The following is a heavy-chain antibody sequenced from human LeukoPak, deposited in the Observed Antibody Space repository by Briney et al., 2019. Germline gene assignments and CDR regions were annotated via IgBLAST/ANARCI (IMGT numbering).Heavy chain of an antibody. D-gene: IGHD6-19*01. V-gene: IGHV4-30-4*08. CDR2: IYYSGTA. Sequence: PSETLSLTCTVSGGSISSGDYYWSWIRQPPGKGLEWIGYIYYSGTAYYNPSLKSRISISLDTSKKQFSLKVNSVTAADTAVYYCARGLTVVAGAYYLDYWGQGILVTVSS. CDR1: GGSISSGDYY. CDR3: ARGLTVVAGAYYLDY. J-gene: IGHJ4*02.